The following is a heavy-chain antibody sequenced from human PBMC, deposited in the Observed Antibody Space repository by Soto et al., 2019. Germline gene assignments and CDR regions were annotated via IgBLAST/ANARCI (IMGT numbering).Heavy chain of an antibody. Sequence: PSETLSLTCTVSGVSISSSSYYWGWIRQPPGKGLEWIGSFYYSGSTYSNPSLKSRVTISVDTSKNQFSLKLSSVTSADTAVYYCAIGDCSSTSCYVGYYYYYMDVWGKGTTVTVSS. V-gene: IGHV4-39*01. CDR1: GVSISSSSYY. D-gene: IGHD2-2*01. CDR3: AIGDCSSTSCYVGYYYYYMDV. CDR2: FYYSGST. J-gene: IGHJ6*03.